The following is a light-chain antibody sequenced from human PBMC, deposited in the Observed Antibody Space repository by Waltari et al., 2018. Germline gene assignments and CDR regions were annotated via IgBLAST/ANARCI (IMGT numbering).Light chain of an antibody. Sequence: QSALTQPPAASGSPGQSVTISCTGTSSDVGAYNFVSWYQQHQGKAPKLMIYDVSKGPSGVPQRFSGSKYGNAASLTVSGLQAGDEDDCYCSSCARGNNGFGTGTKVTVL. CDR3: SSCARGNNG. CDR2: DVS. J-gene: IGLJ1*01. CDR1: SSDVGAYNF. V-gene: IGLV2-8*01.